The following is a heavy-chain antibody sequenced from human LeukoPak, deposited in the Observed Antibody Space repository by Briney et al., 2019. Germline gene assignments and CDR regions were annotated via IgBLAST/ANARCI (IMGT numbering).Heavy chain of an antibody. CDR2: ITGSDGST. CDR1: GSTFSSYA. Sequence: GGSLTLSCAASGSTFSSYAMSWVRQPPGKGLEWVSAITGSDGSTYYADSVKGRFTISRDNSKNTRHMQMNSLRDEDTAVYYCAKDRVSWEYWYFDLWGRGTLVTVSS. D-gene: IGHD6-13*01. CDR3: AKDRVSWEYWYFDL. V-gene: IGHV3-23*01. J-gene: IGHJ2*01.